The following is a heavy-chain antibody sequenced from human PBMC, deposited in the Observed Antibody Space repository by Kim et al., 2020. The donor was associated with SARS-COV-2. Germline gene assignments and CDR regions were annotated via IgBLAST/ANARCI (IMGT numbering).Heavy chain of an antibody. CDR1: GFTFKTHS. Sequence: GGSLRLSCAASGFTFKTHSMDWVRQVPGRGLEWLSYISDDGRSTHYADSVKGRFTISRDDVKNSVFLQMNSLRDGDTAVYYCASDGLGVLPGDALDMWGQGTMVTVSS. CDR2: ISDDGRST. V-gene: IGHV3-48*02. CDR3: ASDGLGVLPGDALDM. J-gene: IGHJ3*02. D-gene: IGHD3-16*01.